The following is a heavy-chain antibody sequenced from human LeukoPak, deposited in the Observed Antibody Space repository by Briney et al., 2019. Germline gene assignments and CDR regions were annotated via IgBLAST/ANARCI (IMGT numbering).Heavy chain of an antibody. Sequence: ASVKVSCKASGYTFTSYGISWVRQAPGQGLEWMGWFSAYNGNTNYAQKLQGRVTMTTDTSTSTAYMELRSLRSDDTAVYYCARAYYDILTGYYRSPDAAFDIWGQGTMVTVSS. CDR1: GYTFTSYG. CDR2: FSAYNGNT. J-gene: IGHJ3*02. D-gene: IGHD3-9*01. CDR3: ARAYYDILTGYYRSPDAAFDI. V-gene: IGHV1-18*04.